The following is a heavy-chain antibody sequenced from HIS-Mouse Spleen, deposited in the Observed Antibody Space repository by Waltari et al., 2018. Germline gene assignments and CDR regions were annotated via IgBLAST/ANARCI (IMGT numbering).Heavy chain of an antibody. Sequence: QLQLQESGPGLVKPSETLSLTCTVSVGSISSSSYYWGWVRQPPGKGLEWIGGIYYSGSTYYHPSLKSRVTVSVDTSKNQFSLKLGSVTAADTAVYYCAREIPYSSSWYDWYFDLWGRGTLVTVSS. J-gene: IGHJ2*01. D-gene: IGHD6-13*01. CDR2: IYYSGST. CDR3: AREIPYSSSWYDWYFDL. V-gene: IGHV4-39*07. CDR1: VGSISSSSYY.